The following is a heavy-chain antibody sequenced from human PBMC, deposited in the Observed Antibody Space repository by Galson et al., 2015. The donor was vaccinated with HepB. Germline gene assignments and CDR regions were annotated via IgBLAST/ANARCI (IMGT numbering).Heavy chain of an antibody. D-gene: IGHD3-22*01. CDR3: AREGEVIVVVIHHYGMDV. V-gene: IGHV3-30-3*01. J-gene: IGHJ6*02. Sequence: LRLSCAASGFTFSSYAMHWVRQAPGKGLEWVAVISYDGSNKYYADSVKGRFTISRDNSKNTLYLQMNSLRAEDTAVYYCAREGEVIVVVIHHYGMDVWGQGITVTVSS. CDR2: ISYDGSNK. CDR1: GFTFSSYA.